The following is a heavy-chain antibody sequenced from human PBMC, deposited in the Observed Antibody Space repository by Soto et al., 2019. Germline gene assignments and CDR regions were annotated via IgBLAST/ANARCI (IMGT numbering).Heavy chain of an antibody. V-gene: IGHV4-30-4*01. CDR2: IYYSGST. D-gene: IGHD3-22*01. CDR3: ARELPPDSSGYYSDY. Sequence: QVQLQESGPGLVKPSQTLSLTCTVSGGSISSGDYYWSWIRQPPGKGLEWIGYIYYSGSTYYNPSLKSRVTISVETSKNQCSLKLSSVTAADTAVYYCARELPPDSSGYYSDYWGQGTLVTVSS. CDR1: GGSISSGDYY. J-gene: IGHJ4*02.